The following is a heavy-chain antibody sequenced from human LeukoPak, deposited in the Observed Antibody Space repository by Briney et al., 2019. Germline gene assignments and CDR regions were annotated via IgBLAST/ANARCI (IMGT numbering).Heavy chain of an antibody. CDR1: GGSISSSRYY. Sequence: SETLSLTCTVSGGSISSSRYYWGCIRHPPGKGLEWIGGIYYSGSTYYNPSLKSRVTISVDTSKNQFSLKLSSVTAADTAVYYCATQGGFGEYYPSTGYYWGQGTLVTVSS. V-gene: IGHV4-39*07. CDR2: IYYSGST. CDR3: ATQGGFGEYYPSTGYY. J-gene: IGHJ4*02. D-gene: IGHD3-10*01.